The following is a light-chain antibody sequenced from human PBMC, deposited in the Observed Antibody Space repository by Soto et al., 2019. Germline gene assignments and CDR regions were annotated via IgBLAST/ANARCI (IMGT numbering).Light chain of an antibody. V-gene: IGKV3-15*01. Sequence: IVMTQSPATLSVSPGERATLSCRASQTVSTSLAWYQQKPGRAPRLLIYGASTRASGVPARFSGSGSGTEFTLTISSLQSEDSAVYYCHQYNNWWTFGQGTKVEIK. CDR1: QTVSTS. J-gene: IGKJ1*01. CDR3: HQYNNWWT. CDR2: GAS.